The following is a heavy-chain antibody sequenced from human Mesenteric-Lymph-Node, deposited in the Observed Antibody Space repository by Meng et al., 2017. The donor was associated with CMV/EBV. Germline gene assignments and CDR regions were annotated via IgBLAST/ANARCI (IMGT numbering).Heavy chain of an antibody. Sequence: GESLKISCSAFGFTFSNYGIHWVRQAPGKGLEWVAIIWSGGSGKYYADSVKGRFTISRDNSKNTLFLQMNSLRAEDTAVYYCAKDQRVTTESDYYYGMDVWGQGTTVTVSS. CDR2: IWSGGSGK. V-gene: IGHV3-30*02. CDR1: GFTFSNYG. J-gene: IGHJ6*02. CDR3: AKDQRVTTESDYYYGMDV. D-gene: IGHD4-11*01.